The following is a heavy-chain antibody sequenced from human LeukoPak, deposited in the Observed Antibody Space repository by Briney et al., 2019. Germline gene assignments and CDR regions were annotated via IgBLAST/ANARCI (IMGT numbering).Heavy chain of an antibody. Sequence: ASVKVSCKTSGYTFTDYYMHWVRQAPGQGLEWLGWINPNSGGTNSAQKFQGRVTMTRDTSISTAYMNLSKLRSDDTAVYYCAKDPLLTYGSGSSDFDYWGQGTLVTVSS. CDR3: AKDPLLTYGSGSSDFDY. CDR2: INPNSGGT. D-gene: IGHD3-10*01. CDR1: GYTFTDYY. J-gene: IGHJ4*02. V-gene: IGHV1-2*02.